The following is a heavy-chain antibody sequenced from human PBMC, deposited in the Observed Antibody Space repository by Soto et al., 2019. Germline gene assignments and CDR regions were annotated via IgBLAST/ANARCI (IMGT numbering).Heavy chain of an antibody. Sequence: EVQLVESGRGLVQPGGSLRLACAASGFTFSSYWMHWVRQAPGKGLVWISRIIRDGSSTNYADSVKGRFTISRDNAKNTLYLEINSLRADDTAVYFCGRGGSGIYGMDIW. D-gene: IGHD3-10*01. CDR2: IIRDGSST. J-gene: IGHJ6*01. CDR1: GFTFSSYW. V-gene: IGHV3-74*01. CDR3: GRGGSGIYGMDI.